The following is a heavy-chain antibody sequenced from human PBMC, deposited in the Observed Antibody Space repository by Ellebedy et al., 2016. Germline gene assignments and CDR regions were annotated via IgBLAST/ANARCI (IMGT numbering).Heavy chain of an antibody. D-gene: IGHD3-10*01. CDR2: IIAGNGNT. V-gene: IGHV1-3*01. CDR1: GYTFTHYA. Sequence: ASVKVSCKSSGYTFTHYAMHWVRQAPGQRLEWMGWIIAGNGNTKYSQKFQGRVTITRDTSASTVHMELTSLRYEDTAVFYCARDRGLPGGDFGYWGQGTLVTVSS. CDR3: ARDRGLPGGDFGY. J-gene: IGHJ4*02.